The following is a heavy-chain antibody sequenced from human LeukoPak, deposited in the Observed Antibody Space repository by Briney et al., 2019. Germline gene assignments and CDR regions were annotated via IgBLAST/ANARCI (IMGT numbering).Heavy chain of an antibody. J-gene: IGHJ4*02. V-gene: IGHV3-53*01. Sequence: PGGSLRLSCTASGFIVSSNYMTWVRQAPGKGLEWVSVIHNDGSTYYADSVKGRFTISRDNSKNTLYLQMNSLRVEDTAVYYCAALARDYRGQGTLVTVSS. D-gene: IGHD3-3*02. CDR1: GFIVSSNY. CDR3: AALARDY. CDR2: IHNDGST.